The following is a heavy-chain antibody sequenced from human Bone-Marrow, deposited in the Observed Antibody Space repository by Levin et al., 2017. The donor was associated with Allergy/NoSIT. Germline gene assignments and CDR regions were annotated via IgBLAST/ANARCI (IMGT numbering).Heavy chain of an antibody. D-gene: IGHD3-10*01. V-gene: IGHV4-61*02. J-gene: IGHJ3*02. CDR3: ARPLVRGVHIYAAFDI. CDR2: VSKNGIT. Sequence: SQTLSLTCTVSDDSLCSNTYYWSWIRQPAGKGLEWIGRVSKNGITNYNPSLKSRVTLSVDPSKNPFSLKLMSVTAADTAVYYCARPLVRGVHIYAAFDIWRQGTMVTVSS. CDR1: DDSLCSNTYY.